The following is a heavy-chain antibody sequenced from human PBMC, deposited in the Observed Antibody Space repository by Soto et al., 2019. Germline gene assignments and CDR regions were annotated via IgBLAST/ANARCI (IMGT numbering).Heavy chain of an antibody. Sequence: QVQLVESGGGVVQPGRSLRLSCAASGFTFSSYGMHWVRQAPGKGLEWVALISVDGNRENYAASVKGRFIISRDNSKDNLYLQMNSLRGEDTAVDFCVKDGYRSGWDPTPYFHFWGQGSLVAVSS. V-gene: IGHV3-30*18. D-gene: IGHD6-19*01. J-gene: IGHJ4*02. CDR3: VKDGYRSGWDPTPYFHF. CDR2: ISVDGNRE. CDR1: GFTFSSYG.